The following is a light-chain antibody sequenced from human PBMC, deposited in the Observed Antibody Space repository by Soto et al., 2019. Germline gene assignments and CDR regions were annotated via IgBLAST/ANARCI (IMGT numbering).Light chain of an antibody. CDR1: SGSVSPSYY. V-gene: IGLV8-61*01. CDR2: STN. J-gene: IGLJ3*02. Sequence: QTVVTQEPSFSVSPGGTATLTCGLSSGSVSPSYYPSWYQQTPGQAPRTLIYSTNTRSPGVPARFSGSILGNKAALTITGAQAEDESDYYCVLYMGSGISVFGGGTKATVL. CDR3: VLYMGSGISV.